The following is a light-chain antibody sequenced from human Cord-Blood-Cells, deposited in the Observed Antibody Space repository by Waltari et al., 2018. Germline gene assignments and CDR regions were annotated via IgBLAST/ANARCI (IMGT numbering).Light chain of an antibody. CDR2: AAS. Sequence: AIRMTQSPSSFSASTGDRVPITCRASQGISSYLAWYQQKPGKAPKLLIYAASTLQSGVPSRFSGSGSGTDFTLTISCLQSEDFATYYCQQYYSYSYTFGQGTKLEIK. J-gene: IGKJ2*01. V-gene: IGKV1-8*01. CDR3: QQYYSYSYT. CDR1: QGISSY.